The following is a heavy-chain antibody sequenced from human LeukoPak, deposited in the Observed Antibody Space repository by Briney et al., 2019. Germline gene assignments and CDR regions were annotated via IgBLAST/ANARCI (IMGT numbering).Heavy chain of an antibody. D-gene: IGHD2-21*02. Sequence: SKTLSLTCTVSGGSISSSSYYWGWIRQPPGKGLEWIGSINYSGSTYYNPSLKSRVTISVDTSKNQFSLKLSSVTASDTAVYYCARHAKVVVTASTMYYFEYWGQGTLVTVSS. V-gene: IGHV4-39*01. CDR3: ARHAKVVVTASTMYYFEY. CDR1: GGSISSSSYY. CDR2: INYSGST. J-gene: IGHJ4*02.